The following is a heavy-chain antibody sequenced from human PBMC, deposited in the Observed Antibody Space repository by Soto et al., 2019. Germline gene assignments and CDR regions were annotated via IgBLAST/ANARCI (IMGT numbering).Heavy chain of an antibody. CDR1: GFTFGSYW. Sequence: GGSLRLSCAASGFTFGSYWMSWVRQAPGKGLEWVANIKQDGSEKYYVDSVKGRFTISRDNAKYSLYLQMNSLRAEDTAVYYCARDQGPGYWGQGTLVTVSS. CDR3: ARDQGPGY. CDR2: IKQDGSEK. D-gene: IGHD1-1*01. V-gene: IGHV3-7*01. J-gene: IGHJ4*02.